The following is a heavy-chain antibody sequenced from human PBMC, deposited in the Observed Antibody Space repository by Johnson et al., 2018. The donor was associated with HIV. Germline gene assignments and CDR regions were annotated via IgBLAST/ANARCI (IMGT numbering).Heavy chain of an antibody. CDR3: ARDRKQWLVVGGGINDI. J-gene: IGHJ3*02. CDR1: GFTFSNYA. CDR2: ISLDGSNK. V-gene: IGHV3-30*04. Sequence: QVQLVESGGGVVQPGRSLRLSCAASGFTFSNYAMHWVRQAPGKGLEWVSVISLDGSNKYYADSVKGRFTISRDTSKNTLYLQMNSLRAQDTAVYYCARDRKQWLVVGGGINDIWGQGTMVTVSS. D-gene: IGHD6-19*01.